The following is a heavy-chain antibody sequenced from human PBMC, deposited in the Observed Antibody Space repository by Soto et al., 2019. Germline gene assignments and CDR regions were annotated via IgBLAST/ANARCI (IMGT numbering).Heavy chain of an antibody. J-gene: IGHJ6*02. CDR3: ARVLRGYYYYGMDV. Sequence: GASVKVSCKASGYTFTSYGISWVRQAPGQGLEWMGWISAYNGNTNYAQKLQGRVTMTTDTSTSTAYMELRSLRSDDTAVYYCARVLRGYYYYGMDVWGQGTTVTVSS. CDR1: GYTFTSYG. V-gene: IGHV1-18*04. CDR2: ISAYNGNT.